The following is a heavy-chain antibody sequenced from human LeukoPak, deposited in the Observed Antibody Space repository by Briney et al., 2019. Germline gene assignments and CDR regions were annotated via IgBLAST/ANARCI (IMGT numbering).Heavy chain of an antibody. CDR3: AGGSDRSKMGY. J-gene: IGHJ4*02. CDR1: GGSITGYF. Sequence: SETLSLTCTVSGGSITGYFWSWIRQPAGKGLEWIGRIYTSGSTNYNPPLKSRVTMSVDTSKNQFSLKLSSVTAADTAVYYCAGGSDRSKMGYWGQGTLVTVSS. D-gene: IGHD3-16*01. V-gene: IGHV4-4*07. CDR2: IYTSGST.